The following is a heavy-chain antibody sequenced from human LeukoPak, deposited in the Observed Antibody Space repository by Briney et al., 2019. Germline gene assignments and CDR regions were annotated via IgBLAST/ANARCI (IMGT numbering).Heavy chain of an antibody. J-gene: IGHJ4*02. CDR3: AKPHFDD. CDR2: ITGSGGNT. Sequence: GGSLRLSCAASGFTFSNYGMNWVRQAPGKGLEWVSGITGSGGNTYYADSVKGRFTISRDNSKNTMYLQMNSLRAGDTAVYYCAKPHFDDWGQGTLVTVSS. CDR1: GFTFSNYG. V-gene: IGHV3-23*01.